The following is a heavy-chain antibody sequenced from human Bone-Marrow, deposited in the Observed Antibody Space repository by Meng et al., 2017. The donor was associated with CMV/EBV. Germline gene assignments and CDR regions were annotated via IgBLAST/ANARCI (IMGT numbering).Heavy chain of an antibody. V-gene: IGHV4-34*01. CDR3: ARARLRSSWYSSRTNWYFDL. J-gene: IGHJ2*01. CDR2: INHSGST. Sequence: SETLSLTCAVHGGSFSGYYWSWIRQPPGKGLEWIGEINHSGSTNYNPSLKSRVTISVDTSKNQFSLKLSSLTAAETAVYYCARARLRSSWYSSRTNWYFDLWGRGTLVTFSS. D-gene: IGHD6-13*01. CDR1: GGSFSGYY.